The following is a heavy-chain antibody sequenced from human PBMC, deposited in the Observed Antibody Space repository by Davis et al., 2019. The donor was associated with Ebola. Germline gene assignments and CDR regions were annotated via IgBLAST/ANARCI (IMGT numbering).Heavy chain of an antibody. D-gene: IGHD5-12*01. CDR3: ASGATKSRQGIISGLLKQTKNYYCYGMDV. V-gene: IGHV6-1*01. J-gene: IGHJ6*02. CDR2: TYYRSKWYH. Sequence: MPSETLSLTCAISGDSVSSNSAAWNWIRQSPSRGLEWLGRTYYRSKWYHDYAVSVKSRITINPDTSKNPLSLQLSSVTPEDTAVYYCASGATKSRQGIISGLLKQTKNYYCYGMDVWGQGTTVIVSS. CDR1: GDSVSSNSAA.